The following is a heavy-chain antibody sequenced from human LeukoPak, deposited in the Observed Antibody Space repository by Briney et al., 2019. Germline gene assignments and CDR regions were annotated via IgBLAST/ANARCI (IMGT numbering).Heavy chain of an antibody. CDR2: INAGNGNT. CDR1: GYTFTSYA. V-gene: IGHV1-3*01. CDR3: ARDLILTGYYKGRYFDY. J-gene: IGHJ4*02. Sequence: ASVKVSCKASGYTFTSYAMHWVRQAPGQRLEWMGWINAGNGNTKYSQKFQGRVTITRDTSASTAYMEPSSLRSEDTAVYYCARDLILTGYYKGRYFDYWGQGTLVTVSS. D-gene: IGHD3-9*01.